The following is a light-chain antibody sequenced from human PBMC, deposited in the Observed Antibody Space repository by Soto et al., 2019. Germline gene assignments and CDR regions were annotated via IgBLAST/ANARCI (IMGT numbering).Light chain of an antibody. V-gene: IGKV1-5*01. J-gene: IGKJ2*01. CDR3: KHISDFS. Sequence: DIQMTQSPSTLAASVGDTVTMTCRSSSKWLAWYQKKPGKAPKLLIYDVSNLERGVPPRFSGSTSGAESTPTTPGLQPDDLETNYCKHISDFSFGRGTRVEIK. CDR2: DVS. CDR1: SSSKW.